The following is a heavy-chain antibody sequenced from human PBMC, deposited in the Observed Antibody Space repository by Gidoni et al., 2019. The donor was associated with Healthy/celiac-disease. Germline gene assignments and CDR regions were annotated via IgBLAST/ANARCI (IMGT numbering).Heavy chain of an antibody. CDR1: GGSISSGGYY. Sequence: QVQLQESGPGLVKPSQTLSLTCTVSGGSISSGGYYWSWIRQHPGKGLEWIGYIYYSGSTYYNPSLKSRVTISVDTSKNQFSLKLSSVTAADTAVYYCARDKAGDCGGDCGAFDIWGQGTMVTVSS. CDR3: ARDKAGDCGGDCGAFDI. D-gene: IGHD2-21*02. CDR2: IYYSGST. V-gene: IGHV4-31*03. J-gene: IGHJ3*02.